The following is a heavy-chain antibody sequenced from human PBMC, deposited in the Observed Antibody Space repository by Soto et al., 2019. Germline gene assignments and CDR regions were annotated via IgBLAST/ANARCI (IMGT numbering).Heavy chain of an antibody. CDR2: IYWDDDK. V-gene: IGHV2-5*02. CDR3: AHSRVPAAMEIYYYYYMDV. D-gene: IGHD2-2*01. Sequence: QITLKESGPTLVKPTQTLTLTCTFSGFSLSTSGVGVGWIRQPPGKALEWLALIYWDDDKRYSPSLKIRLTITKDTSKNQVVLTMTATDPVDTATYSCAHSRVPAAMEIYYYYYMDVWGKGTTVTVSS. J-gene: IGHJ6*03. CDR1: GFSLSTSGVG.